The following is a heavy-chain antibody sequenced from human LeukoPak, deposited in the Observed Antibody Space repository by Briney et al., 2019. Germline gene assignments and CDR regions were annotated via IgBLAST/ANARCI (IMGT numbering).Heavy chain of an antibody. D-gene: IGHD6-13*01. CDR2: IKQDGRER. Sequence: GGSLRLSCATSGFTLSSFWMSWVRQTPGKGLEGVANIKQDGRERYYVDSVKGRFTISRYNAKNSLFLQMNSLRAEDTAAYYCASLPGGRTAALEFDLRGRGTLVTVSS. V-gene: IGHV3-7*01. CDR1: GFTLSSFW. CDR3: ASLPGGRTAALEFDL. J-gene: IGHJ2*01.